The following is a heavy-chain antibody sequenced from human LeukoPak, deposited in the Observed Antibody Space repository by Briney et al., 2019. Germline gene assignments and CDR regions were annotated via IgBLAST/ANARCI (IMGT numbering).Heavy chain of an antibody. CDR1: GFTFNTYA. V-gene: IGHV3-23*01. J-gene: IGHJ4*02. CDR2: ISGSGDST. D-gene: IGHD3-9*01. CDR3: AKRYFGNYYFDS. Sequence: PGGSLRLSCAASGFTFNTYAMSWVRQGPGKGLEWVSAISGSGDSTYYADSVKGRFTISRDNSKNTLYLQMNSLRAEDTAVYYCAKRYFGNYYFDSWGQGTLVTVSS.